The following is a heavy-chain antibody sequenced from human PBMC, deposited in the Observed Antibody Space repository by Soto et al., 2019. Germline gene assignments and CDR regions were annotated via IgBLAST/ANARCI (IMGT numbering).Heavy chain of an antibody. CDR1: VGSFSGYY. Sequence: SETLSLTCAVYVGSFSGYYWIWIRQPPGKGLEWIGEINHSGSTNYNPSLKSRVTISVDTSKNQFSLKLSSVTAADTAVYYCAREIGYYADYWGQGTLVTVSS. D-gene: IGHD3-10*01. V-gene: IGHV4-34*01. CDR2: INHSGST. J-gene: IGHJ4*02. CDR3: AREIGYYADY.